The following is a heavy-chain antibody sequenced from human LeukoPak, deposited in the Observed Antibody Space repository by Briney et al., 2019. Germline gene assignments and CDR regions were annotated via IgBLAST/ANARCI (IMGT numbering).Heavy chain of an antibody. CDR1: GGSISSSSYY. J-gene: IGHJ4*02. Sequence: SETLSLTCTVSGGSISSSSYYWGWIRQPPGKGLEWIGSIYYSGSTYYNPSLKSRVTISVDTSENQFSLKLSSVTAADTAVYYCARLHYGSGSSLLFDYWGQGTLVTVSS. V-gene: IGHV4-39*01. D-gene: IGHD3-10*01. CDR2: IYYSGST. CDR3: ARLHYGSGSSLLFDY.